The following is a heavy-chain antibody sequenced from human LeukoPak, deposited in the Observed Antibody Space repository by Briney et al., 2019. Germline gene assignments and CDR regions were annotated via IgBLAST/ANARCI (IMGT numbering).Heavy chain of an antibody. V-gene: IGHV4-39*01. Sequence: SETLCLTCTVSGGSISSSSYYWGWIRQPPGKGLEWIGSIYYSGSTYYNPSLKSRVTISVDTSKNQFSLKLSSVTAADTAVYYCARHKGGPYDFWSGRYNWCDPWGQGTLVTVSS. CDR2: IYYSGST. D-gene: IGHD3-3*01. CDR3: ARHKGGPYDFWSGRYNWCDP. J-gene: IGHJ5*02. CDR1: GGSISSSSYY.